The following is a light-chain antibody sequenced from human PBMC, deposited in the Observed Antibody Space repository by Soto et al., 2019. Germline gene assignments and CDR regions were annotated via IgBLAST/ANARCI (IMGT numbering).Light chain of an antibody. V-gene: IGKV1-39*01. CDR1: QNINTW. CDR3: QESYSTPAVS. Sequence: DIQMTQSPSTLSASVGDRVTITCRASQNINTWLSWHQQKPGKAPKLLIYATSTLQSGVPARFSGSGSGTEFTLTISTLQAEDFATYFCQESYSTPAVSFGGGTKVDIK. J-gene: IGKJ4*01. CDR2: ATS.